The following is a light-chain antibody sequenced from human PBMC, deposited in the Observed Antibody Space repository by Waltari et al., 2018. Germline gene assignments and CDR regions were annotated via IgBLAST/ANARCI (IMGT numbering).Light chain of an antibody. CDR2: DVS. V-gene: IGLV2-14*04. Sequence: GTRYQRHPGKAPQLMICDVSKRPSGVSNRFSGSKSGNTASLTISGLQAEDEADYYCSSYTSTWVFGGGTKLTVL. CDR3: SSYTSTWV. J-gene: IGLJ3*02.